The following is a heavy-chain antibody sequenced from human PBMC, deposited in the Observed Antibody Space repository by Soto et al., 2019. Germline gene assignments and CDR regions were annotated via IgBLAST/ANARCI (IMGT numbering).Heavy chain of an antibody. J-gene: IGHJ6*02. V-gene: IGHV4-4*02. CDR2: IYHSGST. D-gene: IGHD6-19*01. CDR1: GGSISSSNW. Sequence: QVQLQESGPGLVKPSGTLSLTCAVSGGSISSSNWWSWVRQPPGKGLEWIGEIYHSGSTNYNPSLKSRVTKSVDKYNNQFPLKRRSVTAADTAVYYCARFLTVAGYYDVGMDVWGQGTTVTVSS. CDR3: ARFLTVAGYYDVGMDV.